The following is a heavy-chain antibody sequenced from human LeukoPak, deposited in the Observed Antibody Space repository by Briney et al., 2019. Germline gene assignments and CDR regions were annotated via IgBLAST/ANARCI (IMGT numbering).Heavy chain of an antibody. CDR1: GYTFTSYY. CDR2: INPSSGST. V-gene: IGHV1-46*01. D-gene: IGHD4-17*01. CDR3: ARETAYGDYVSFDY. Sequence: GASVTVSCKASGYTFTSYYMHWVRQAPGPGIEWMGIINPSSGSTSYAQKFQGRVTMTRDTSTSTVYMQLSSLRSEDTAAYYCARETAYGDYVSFDYWGQGTLVTVSS. J-gene: IGHJ4*02.